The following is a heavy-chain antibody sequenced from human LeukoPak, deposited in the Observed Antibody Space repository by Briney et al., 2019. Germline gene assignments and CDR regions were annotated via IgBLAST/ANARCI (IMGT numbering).Heavy chain of an antibody. CDR1: GFTLRSYE. J-gene: IGHJ3*01. CDR3: GRGGSSGYNYNAFDV. Sequence: QPGGSLRLSCAASGFTLRSYEMNWVRQGPGKGLEWVSYISISGSTIYYADSVNGRFTISRDIAKNSLYLQMNSLRPEDTAVYYCGRGGSSGYNYNAFDVWGQGTGVTVSS. D-gene: IGHD3-22*01. V-gene: IGHV3-48*03. CDR2: ISISGSTI.